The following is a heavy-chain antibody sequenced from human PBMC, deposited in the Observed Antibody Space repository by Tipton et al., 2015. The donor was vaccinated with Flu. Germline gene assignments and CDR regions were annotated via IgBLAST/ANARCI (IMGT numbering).Heavy chain of an antibody. J-gene: IGHJ4*02. D-gene: IGHD3-22*01. V-gene: IGHV4-61*02. CDR1: GGSISSGSYY. CDR3: ARVRSYCDSSGYYYAFVY. CDR2: IYTSGST. Sequence: LRLSCTVSGGSISSGSYYWSWIRRPAGKGLEWMGRIYTSGSTNYKPSPKSRVTISVDTSKNQFSLKLSSVTAADPAVNYCARVRSYCDSSGYYYAFVYWGQGTLVTVPS.